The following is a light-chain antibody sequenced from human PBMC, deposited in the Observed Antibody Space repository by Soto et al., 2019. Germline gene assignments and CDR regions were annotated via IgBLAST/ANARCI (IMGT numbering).Light chain of an antibody. CDR3: QQYGSSPPT. CDR2: GAS. CDR1: QSVTSSY. Sequence: EIVLTQSPATLSLSPGERATLSCRASQSVTSSYLAWYQQKPGQAPRLLIYGASSRAIGIPDRFSGSGSGTDFTLTISRLEPEDFAVYYCQQYGSSPPTFGQGTKVEIK. V-gene: IGKV3-20*01. J-gene: IGKJ1*01.